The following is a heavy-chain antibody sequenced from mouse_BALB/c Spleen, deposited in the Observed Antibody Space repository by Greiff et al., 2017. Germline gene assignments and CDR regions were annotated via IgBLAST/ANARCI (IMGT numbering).Heavy chain of an antibody. J-gene: IGHJ1*01. CDR3: ARWLLGYFDV. Sequence: EVQGVESGGGLVQPGGSRKLSCAASGFTFSSFGMHWVRQAPEKGLEWVAYISSGSSTIYYADTVKGRFTISRDKPKNTLFLQMTSLRSEDTAMYYCARWLLGYFDVWGEGTTVTVSS. CDR2: ISSGSSTI. V-gene: IGHV5-17*02. CDR1: GFTFSSFG. D-gene: IGHD2-3*01.